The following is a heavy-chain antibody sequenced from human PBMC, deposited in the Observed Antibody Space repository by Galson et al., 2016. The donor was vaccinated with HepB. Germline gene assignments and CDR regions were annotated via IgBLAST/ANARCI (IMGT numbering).Heavy chain of an antibody. V-gene: IGHV4-34*01. J-gene: IGHJ6*02. Sequence: ETLSLTCGVSGGPFSGHWWNWIRQPPGKGLEWIGEINHSGSTHYNPSLKSRATISVDTSKNQFSVKLSSVTAADTAVYYCARLPVRAYYFHGLDVWGQGTSVTVSS. CDR1: GGPFSGHW. CDR3: ARLPVRAYYFHGLDV. CDR2: INHSGST. D-gene: IGHD3/OR15-3a*01.